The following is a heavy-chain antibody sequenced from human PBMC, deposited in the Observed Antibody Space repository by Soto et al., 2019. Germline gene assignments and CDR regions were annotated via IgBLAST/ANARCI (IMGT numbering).Heavy chain of an antibody. CDR1: GGTFSSYS. Sequence: QVQLVQSGAEVKKPGSSVKVSCKASGGTFSSYSINWVRQAPGQGLEWMGEIIPIFGTANYAQKFQGRVTITADESTSTDYMELSSLRSEDTAVYYCARDGGRHSGGIDYWGQRTLVTVS. CDR3: ARDGGRHSGGIDY. D-gene: IGHD1-26*01. J-gene: IGHJ4*02. CDR2: IIPIFGTA. V-gene: IGHV1-69*01.